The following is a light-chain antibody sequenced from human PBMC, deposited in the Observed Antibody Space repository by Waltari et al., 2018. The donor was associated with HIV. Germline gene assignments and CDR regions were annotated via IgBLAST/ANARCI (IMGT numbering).Light chain of an antibody. J-gene: IGLJ2*01. CDR1: SSNIRCLH. CDR3: GAWDTRLTVEV. Sequence: SVFTQPPAGSAAPRQQVTITCPGSSSNIRCLHVSCYQPPPGTAPKLLIYYNIQRPSVMPDRSSGSKSGTSATLGIPGLQTGDEADYYCGAWDTRLTVEVVGGGTRLTGL. V-gene: IGLV1-51*01. CDR2: YNI.